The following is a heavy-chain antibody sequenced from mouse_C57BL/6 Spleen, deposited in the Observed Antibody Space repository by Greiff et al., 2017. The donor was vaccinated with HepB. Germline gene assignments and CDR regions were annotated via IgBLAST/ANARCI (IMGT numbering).Heavy chain of an antibody. V-gene: IGHV5-9*01. CDR2: ISGGGGNT. CDR1: GFTFSSYT. J-gene: IGHJ3*01. CDR3: ARPNYYGSSAWFAY. Sequence: EVMLVESGGGLVKPGGSLKLSCAASGFTFSSYTMSWVRQTPEKRLEWVATISGGGGNTYYPDSVKGRFTISRDNAKNTLYLQMSSLRSEDTALYYCARPNYYGSSAWFAYWGQGTLVTVSA. D-gene: IGHD1-1*01.